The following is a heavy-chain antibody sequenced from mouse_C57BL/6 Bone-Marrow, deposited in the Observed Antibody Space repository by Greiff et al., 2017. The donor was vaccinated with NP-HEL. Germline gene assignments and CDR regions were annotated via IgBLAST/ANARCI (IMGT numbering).Heavy chain of an antibody. D-gene: IGHD2-2*01. CDR2: INYDGSST. J-gene: IGHJ4*01. CDR3: ARARGSSTMVTTRDAMDY. Sequence: EVKLVESEGGLVQPGSSMKLSCTASGFTFSDYYMAWVRQVPETGLEWVANINYDGSSTYYLDSLKSRFIISRDNAKNILYLQMSSLKSEDTATYYCARARGSSTMVTTRDAMDYWGQGTSVTVSS. CDR1: GFTFSDYY. V-gene: IGHV5-16*01.